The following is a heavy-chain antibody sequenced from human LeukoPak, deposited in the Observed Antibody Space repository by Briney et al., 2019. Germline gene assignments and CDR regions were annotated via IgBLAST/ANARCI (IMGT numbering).Heavy chain of an antibody. CDR2: ISWNSGSI. V-gene: IGHV3-9*01. Sequence: GGSLRLSCAASGFTFDDYAMHWVRQAPGKGLEWVSGISWNSGSIGYADSVKGRFTISRDNAKNSQYLQMNSLRAEDTALYYCAKDPHSDSSGYYYTYFDYWGQGTLVTVSS. CDR1: GFTFDDYA. J-gene: IGHJ4*02. CDR3: AKDPHSDSSGYYYTYFDY. D-gene: IGHD3-22*01.